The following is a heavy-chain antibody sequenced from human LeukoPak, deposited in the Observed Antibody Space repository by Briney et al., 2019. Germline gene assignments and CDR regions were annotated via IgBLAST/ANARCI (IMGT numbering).Heavy chain of an antibody. D-gene: IGHD3-22*01. CDR1: GYTFTSFD. Sequence: ASVKVSCKASGYTFTSFDMNWVRQATGQGLEWMGWMNPNSGNTGYAQKFQGRVTMTRNTSISTAYMELSRLRSDDTAVYYCARFDSSGYLQGKRYNWFDPWGQGTLVTVSS. CDR2: MNPNSGNT. J-gene: IGHJ5*02. CDR3: ARFDSSGYLQGKRYNWFDP. V-gene: IGHV1-8*01.